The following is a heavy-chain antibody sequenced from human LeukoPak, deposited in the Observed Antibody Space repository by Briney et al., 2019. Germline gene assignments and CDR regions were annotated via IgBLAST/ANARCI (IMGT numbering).Heavy chain of an antibody. Sequence: PGGSLRLSCAASGFTVSSNYMSWVRQAPGKGLEWVSVIYSGGSTYYADSVKGRFTISRDNSKNTLYLQMNSLRAEDTAVCYCARALSYGDYCDYWGQGTLVTVSS. CDR3: ARALSYGDYCDY. V-gene: IGHV3-53*01. J-gene: IGHJ4*02. CDR1: GFTVSSNY. D-gene: IGHD4-17*01. CDR2: IYSGGST.